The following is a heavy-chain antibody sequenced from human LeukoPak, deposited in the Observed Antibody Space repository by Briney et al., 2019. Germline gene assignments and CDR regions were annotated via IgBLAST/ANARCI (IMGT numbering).Heavy chain of an antibody. V-gene: IGHV4-59*01. Sequence: SETLSLTCTVSGGSTSSYYWSWIRQPPGKGLEWIGYIYYSGSTNYNPSLKSRVTISVDTSKNQFSLKLSSVTAADTAVYYCARVGGSQHDWYFDLWGRGTLVTVSS. J-gene: IGHJ2*01. D-gene: IGHD1-26*01. CDR2: IYYSGST. CDR1: GGSTSSYY. CDR3: ARVGGSQHDWYFDL.